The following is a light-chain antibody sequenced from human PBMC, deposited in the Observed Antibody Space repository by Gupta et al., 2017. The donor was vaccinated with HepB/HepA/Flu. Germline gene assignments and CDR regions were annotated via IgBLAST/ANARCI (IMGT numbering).Light chain of an antibody. V-gene: IGKV1-39*01. Sequence: DIQITQSPSSLSASVGDRVTITCRAGQSIYTFLNWYQQKPGNAPKLLIYGASILQRGVPSRFSGGGSGTHFILTMSSQPEDFTTYYCQQNYGTPRTFGQETKVDIK. CDR3: QQNYGTPRT. CDR2: GAS. CDR1: QSIYTF. J-gene: IGKJ1*01.